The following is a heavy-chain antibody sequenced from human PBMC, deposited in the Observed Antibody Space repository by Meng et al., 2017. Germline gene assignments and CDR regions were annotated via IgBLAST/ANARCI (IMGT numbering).Heavy chain of an antibody. CDR3: VILWFGELSPRPDFDY. Sequence: LSLTCAASGFTFSSYEMNWVRQAPGKGLEWVSYISSSGSTIYYADSVKGRFTISRDNAKNSLYLQMNSLRAEDTAVYYCVILWFGELSPRPDFDYWGQGTLVTVSS. CDR1: GFTFSSYE. V-gene: IGHV3-48*03. J-gene: IGHJ4*02. D-gene: IGHD3-10*01. CDR2: ISSSGSTI.